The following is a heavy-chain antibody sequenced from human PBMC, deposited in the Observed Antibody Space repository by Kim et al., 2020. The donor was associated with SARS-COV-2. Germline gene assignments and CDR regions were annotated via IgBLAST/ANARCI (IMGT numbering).Heavy chain of an antibody. CDR2: TT. J-gene: IGHJ4*02. CDR3: ARGTGMVSFDS. D-gene: IGHD3-10*01. V-gene: IGHV3-48*02. Sequence: TTDYADSGRGRFTISRDNAKNSLYLQMNSLRDEDTAVYFCARGTGMVSFDSWGQGTLVTVSS.